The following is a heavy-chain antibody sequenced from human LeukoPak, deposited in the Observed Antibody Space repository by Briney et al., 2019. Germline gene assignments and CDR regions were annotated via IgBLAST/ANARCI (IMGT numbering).Heavy chain of an antibody. V-gene: IGHV3-30-3*01. CDR2: ISYHGIDK. Sequence: QPGGSLRLSCAASGFTFSHYAMHWVRQAPGKGLEWVAVISYHGIDKYYADSVKGRFTISRDNSKNALYLQMNSLRPEDTAVYYCARAGEDVVLGPAPVGGSPYNWFDPWGQGTLVTVSS. D-gene: IGHD2-2*01. CDR3: ARAGEDVVLGPAPVGGSPYNWFDP. CDR1: GFTFSHYA. J-gene: IGHJ5*02.